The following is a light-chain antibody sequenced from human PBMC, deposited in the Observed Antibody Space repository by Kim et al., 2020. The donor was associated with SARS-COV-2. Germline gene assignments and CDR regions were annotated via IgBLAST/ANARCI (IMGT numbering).Light chain of an antibody. CDR2: GAS. CDR3: QQYGSSPR. V-gene: IGKV3-20*01. CDR1: QSVTTNS. Sequence: LWPGERATPSCGASQSVTTNSVAWYQQKPGQAPRLLIYGASSRAPGIPDRFSGSGSGTDFSLTISRLEPEDCAVYYCQQYGSSPRFGGGTKVDIK. J-gene: IGKJ4*01.